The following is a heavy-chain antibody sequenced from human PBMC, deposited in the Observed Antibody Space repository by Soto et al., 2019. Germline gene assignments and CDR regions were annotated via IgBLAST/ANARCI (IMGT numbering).Heavy chain of an antibody. CDR2: FIPIFGTA. J-gene: IGHJ6*02. CDR3: ARVPNSYDSSGKYYYGMDV. CDR1: GGTFSSYV. Sequence: QVHLVQSGAEVKKPGSSVKVSCKASGGTFSSYVISWVRLAPGQGLEWMGGFIPIFGTANYAQKFQGRVTITADESTTTVYMEMSSLRSEDTAVYYCARVPNSYDSSGKYYYGMDVWGQGTTVTVSS. D-gene: IGHD3-22*01. V-gene: IGHV1-69*12.